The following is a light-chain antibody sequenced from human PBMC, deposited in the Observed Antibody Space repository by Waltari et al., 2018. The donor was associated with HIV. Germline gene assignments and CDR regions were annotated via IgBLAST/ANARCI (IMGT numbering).Light chain of an antibody. Sequence: DIVMTQSLDSVTVFLGERATINCKSSQSVLYSSNNKNYLAWYQQKAGQPPKLLIYWASTRESGVPDRFSASGSGTDFSLTISSLQAEDVAVYYCQQYYSTPYTFGQGTKLEIK. V-gene: IGKV4-1*01. CDR3: QQYYSTPYT. J-gene: IGKJ2*01. CDR2: WAS. CDR1: QSVLYSSNNKNY.